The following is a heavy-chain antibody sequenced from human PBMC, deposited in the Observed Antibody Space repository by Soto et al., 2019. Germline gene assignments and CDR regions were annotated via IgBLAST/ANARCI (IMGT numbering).Heavy chain of an antibody. CDR1: GYTFTSYA. CDR3: ARSRGRWLFGYFDY. CDR2: INAGNGNT. Sequence: ASVKVSCKASGYTFTSYAMHWVRQAPGQRLEGMGWINAGNGNTKYSQKFQGRVTITRDTSASTAYMELSSLRSEETAVYYCARSRGRWLFGYFDYWGQGTLVTVSS. V-gene: IGHV1-3*01. D-gene: IGHD3-22*01. J-gene: IGHJ4*02.